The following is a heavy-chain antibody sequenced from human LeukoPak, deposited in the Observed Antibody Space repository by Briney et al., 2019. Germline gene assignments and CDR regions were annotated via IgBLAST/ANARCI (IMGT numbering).Heavy chain of an antibody. V-gene: IGHV5-51*01. D-gene: IGHD3-9*01. CDR3: ARQRLADYFAAFDI. CDR2: IYPGDSDT. Sequence: KIGESLKISWKGSGYNFTNYWIAWVRQMPGKGLEWIRIIYPGDSDTRYSPSFQGQVTISADKSISTAYLQWSSLKASDTAMYYCARQRLADYFAAFDIWGQGTMVTVSS. CDR1: GYNFTNYW. J-gene: IGHJ3*02.